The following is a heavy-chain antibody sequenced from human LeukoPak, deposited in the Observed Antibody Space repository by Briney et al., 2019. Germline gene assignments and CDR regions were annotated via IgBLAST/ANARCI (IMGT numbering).Heavy chain of an antibody. CDR3: ATNIAVAGKRALDY. CDR1: GYTLTELS. CDR2: FDPEDGET. J-gene: IGHJ4*02. Sequence: ASVKVSCKVSGYTLTELSMRWVRQAPGKGLEWMGGFDPEDGETIYAQKFQGRVTMTEDTSTDTAYMELSSLRSEDTAVYYCATNIAVAGKRALDYWGQGTLVTVSS. D-gene: IGHD6-19*01. V-gene: IGHV1-24*01.